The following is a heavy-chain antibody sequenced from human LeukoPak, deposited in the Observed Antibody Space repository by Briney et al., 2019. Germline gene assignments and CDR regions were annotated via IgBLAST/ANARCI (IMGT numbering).Heavy chain of an antibody. CDR2: ISYDGSNK. J-gene: IGHJ3*02. D-gene: IGHD3-10*01. CDR1: GFTFSSYG. Sequence: PGGSLRLSCAASGFTFSSYGMHWVRQAPGKGLEWVAVISYDGSNKYYADSVKGRFTISRDNSKNTLYLQMNSLRAEDTAVYYCAKDVALLWFGEYRDPNAFDIWGQGTMVTVSS. CDR3: AKDVALLWFGEYRDPNAFDI. V-gene: IGHV3-30*18.